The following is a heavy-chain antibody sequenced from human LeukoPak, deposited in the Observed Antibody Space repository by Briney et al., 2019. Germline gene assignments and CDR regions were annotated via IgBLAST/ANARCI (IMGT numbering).Heavy chain of an antibody. V-gene: IGHV4-59*01. CDR1: GGSISSYY. CDR2: IYYSGST. CDR3: ARVPCSSTSCYHYYYYMDV. Sequence: SETLSLTCTVSGGSISSYYWSWIRQPPGKGLEWIGYIYYSGSTNYNPSLTSRVTISVDTSKNKFSLKLSSVTAADTAVYYCARVPCSSTSCYHYYYYMDVWGKGTTVTVSS. J-gene: IGHJ6*03. D-gene: IGHD2-2*01.